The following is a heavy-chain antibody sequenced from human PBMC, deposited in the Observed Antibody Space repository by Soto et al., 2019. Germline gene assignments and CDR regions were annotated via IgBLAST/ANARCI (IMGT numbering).Heavy chain of an antibody. CDR1: GDPFTNHD. Sequence: QVQLVQSGAEVKKPGASVKVSCKASGDPFTNHDIKWVRQATGQGPEWMGWMNPNSGNTGYARKFQGRVAMTRNNSISTAYMELSSLRSEETAVYYCARGRNGMDVWGQGTTVTVSS. CDR2: MNPNSGNT. V-gene: IGHV1-8*01. J-gene: IGHJ6*02. CDR3: ARGRNGMDV.